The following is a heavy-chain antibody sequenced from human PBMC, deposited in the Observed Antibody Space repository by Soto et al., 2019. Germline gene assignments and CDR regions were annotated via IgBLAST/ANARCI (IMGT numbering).Heavy chain of an antibody. D-gene: IGHD2-15*01. Sequence: GASVKVSCKASGYTFTSYYTHWVRQAPGQGLEWMGIINPSGGSTSYAQKFQGRVTMTRDTSTSTVYMELSSLRSEDTAVYYCAREGCSGGSCYGETYWYFDLWGRGTLVTVSS. CDR1: GYTFTSYY. CDR3: AREGCSGGSCYGETYWYFDL. V-gene: IGHV1-46*01. CDR2: INPSGGST. J-gene: IGHJ2*01.